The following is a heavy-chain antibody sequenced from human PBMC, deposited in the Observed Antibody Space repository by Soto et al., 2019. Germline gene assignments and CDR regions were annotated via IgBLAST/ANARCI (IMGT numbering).Heavy chain of an antibody. V-gene: IGHV1-69*13. J-gene: IGHJ6*02. CDR2: IIPIFGTA. CDR1: GGTFSSYA. CDR3: ARAQQQLVLYYGMDV. D-gene: IGHD6-13*01. Sequence: SVKVSCKAPGGTFSSYAISWVRQAPGQGLGWMGGIIPIFGTANYAQKFQGRVTITADESTSTAYMELSSLRSEDTAVYYCARAQQQLVLYYGMDVWGQGTTVTVSS.